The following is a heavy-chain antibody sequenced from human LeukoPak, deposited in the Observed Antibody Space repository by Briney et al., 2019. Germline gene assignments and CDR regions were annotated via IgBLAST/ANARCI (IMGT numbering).Heavy chain of an antibody. CDR2: INANSGDT. CDR3: ARVGGDFPPDQNWFDP. Sequence: GSVKVSCKASGHTFTGYYMHWVRQAPGQGLEWMGWINANSGDTNYAQKFQGRVTMTRDTSISTAYMELSRLRSDDTAVYYCARVGGDFPPDQNWFDPWGQGTLVTVSS. CDR1: GHTFTGYY. V-gene: IGHV1-2*02. D-gene: IGHD4-17*01. J-gene: IGHJ5*02.